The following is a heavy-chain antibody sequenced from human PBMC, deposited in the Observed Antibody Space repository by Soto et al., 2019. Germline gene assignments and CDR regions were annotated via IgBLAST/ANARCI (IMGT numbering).Heavy chain of an antibody. CDR3: AKDQTAAETGMDR. CDR2: IIGSGGST. D-gene: IGHD1-20*01. J-gene: IGHJ5*02. CDR1: GFTFSSYA. V-gene: IGHV3-23*01. Sequence: GGSLRLSCAASGFTFSSYAMSWVRQAPGKGLEWVSAIIGSGGSTYYADSVKGRFTISRDNSKSTLYLQMNSLRAEDTALYYCAKDQTAAETGMDRWGQGTLVTVSS.